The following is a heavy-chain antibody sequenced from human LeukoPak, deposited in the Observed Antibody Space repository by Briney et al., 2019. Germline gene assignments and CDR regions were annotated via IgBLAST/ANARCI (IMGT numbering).Heavy chain of an antibody. Sequence: PGGSLRLSCAASGFTFSGSAMHWVRQASGKGLEWVGRIKNKNYATHYAASVKGRFTISRDDSRNTAYLQMNSLRAEDTAVYYCARSIAAAGNVRAPFDPWGQGTLVTVSS. J-gene: IGHJ5*02. D-gene: IGHD6-13*01. CDR1: GFTFSGSA. CDR2: IKNKNYAT. V-gene: IGHV3-73*01. CDR3: ARSIAAAGNVRAPFDP.